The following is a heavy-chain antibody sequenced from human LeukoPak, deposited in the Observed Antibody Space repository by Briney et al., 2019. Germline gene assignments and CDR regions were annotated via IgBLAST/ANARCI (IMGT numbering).Heavy chain of an antibody. CDR2: IIPILGIA. CDR3: ARDLLAAAAGGFDP. CDR1: GGTFSSYA. J-gene: IGHJ5*02. V-gene: IGHV1-69*04. Sequence: GASVKVSCKASGGTFSSYAISWVRQAPGQGLEWMGRIIPILGIANYAQKFQGRVTITADKSTSTAYMELSSLRSEDTAVYYCARDLLAAAAGGFDPWGQGTLVTVSS. D-gene: IGHD6-13*01.